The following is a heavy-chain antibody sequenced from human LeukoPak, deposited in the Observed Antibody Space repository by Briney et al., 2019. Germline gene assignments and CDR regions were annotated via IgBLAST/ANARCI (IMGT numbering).Heavy chain of an antibody. V-gene: IGHV3-30-3*01. CDR1: GFTFSNAW. D-gene: IGHD5-24*01. CDR2: ISYDGSNK. CDR3: ASAVEMATTGDY. J-gene: IGHJ4*02. Sequence: GGSLRLSCAASGFTFSNAWMNWVRQAPGKGLEWVAVISYDGSNKYYADSVRGRFTISRDNSKNTLYLQMNSLRAEDTAVYYCASAVEMATTGDYWGQGTLVTVSS.